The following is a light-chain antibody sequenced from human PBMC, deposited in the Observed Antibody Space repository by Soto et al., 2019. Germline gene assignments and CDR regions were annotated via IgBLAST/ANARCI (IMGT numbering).Light chain of an antibody. Sequence: EIVLPQSPGTLSLSPGERATLSCRASQSVSSSYLAWYQQKPGQAPRLLIYGASSRATGIPDRFSGSGSGTDFTLTISRLEPEDFAVYYCQQYGSSPPITFGHGTRLEIK. J-gene: IGKJ5*01. CDR2: GAS. CDR1: QSVSSSY. CDR3: QQYGSSPPIT. V-gene: IGKV3-20*01.